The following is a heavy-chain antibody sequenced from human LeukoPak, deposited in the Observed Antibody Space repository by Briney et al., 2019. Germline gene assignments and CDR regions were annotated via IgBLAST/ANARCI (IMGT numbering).Heavy chain of an antibody. V-gene: IGHV3-53*01. Sequence: PGGSLRLSCAASGFTVRSNYMSWVRQAPGKGLEWVSVIYSGGSTYYADSVKGRFTNSRDNSKNTLYLQMNSLRAEDTAVYYCARDLRDYSNHNVSNYYYYYYMDVWGKGTTVTVSS. CDR1: GFTVRSNY. J-gene: IGHJ6*03. CDR3: ARDLRDYSNHNVSNYYYYYYMDV. CDR2: IYSGGST. D-gene: IGHD4-11*01.